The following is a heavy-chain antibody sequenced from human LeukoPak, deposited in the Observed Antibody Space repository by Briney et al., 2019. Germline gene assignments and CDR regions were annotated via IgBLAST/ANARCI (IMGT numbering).Heavy chain of an antibody. Sequence: HPGGSLRLSCAASGFTFDNFAMHWVRQAPGKGLEWVSGITWNSRVKTYTPSVKGRFTISRDNAKNSLYLQMNSLRVEDTAVYYCARAWGSDYDLNYWGQGTLVTVSS. J-gene: IGHJ4*02. CDR1: GFTFDNFA. V-gene: IGHV3-9*01. CDR2: ITWNSRVK. CDR3: ARAWGSDYDLNY. D-gene: IGHD5-12*01.